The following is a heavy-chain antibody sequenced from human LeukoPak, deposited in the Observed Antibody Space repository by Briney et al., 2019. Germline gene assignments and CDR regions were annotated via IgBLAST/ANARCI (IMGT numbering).Heavy chain of an antibody. CDR2: TYYRSKWYN. J-gene: IGHJ3*02. CDR1: GDSVSSNSAA. CDR3: AREGDYGSGPPGAFDI. Sequence: SQTLSLTCAISGDSVSSNSAAWNWIRQSPSRGLEWLGRTYYRSKWYNDYAVSVKSRITINPDTSKNQFSLQLNSVTPEDTAVYYCAREGDYGSGPPGAFDIWGQGTMVTVSS. V-gene: IGHV6-1*01. D-gene: IGHD3-10*01.